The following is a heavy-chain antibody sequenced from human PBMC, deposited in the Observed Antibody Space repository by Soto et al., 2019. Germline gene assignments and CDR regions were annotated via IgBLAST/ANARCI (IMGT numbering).Heavy chain of an antibody. J-gene: IGHJ5*02. V-gene: IGHV1-2*04. Sequence: QVQLVQSVAEVKKPGASVKVSCKASGYTFTGYYIHWVRQAPGQGLEWMGCINPDSGGTNYAQKFQGWVTMTRDTSASTAYMELNRLRSDDTAVYYCARGYVGPNNWFDPWGQGTLVTVSS. CDR2: INPDSGGT. CDR3: ARGYVGPNNWFDP. CDR1: GYTFTGYY. D-gene: IGHD3-16*01.